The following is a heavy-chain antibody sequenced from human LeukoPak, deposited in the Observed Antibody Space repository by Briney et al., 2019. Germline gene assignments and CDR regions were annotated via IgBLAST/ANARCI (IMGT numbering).Heavy chain of an antibody. Sequence: ASVKVSCKASGYTFTNYYIHWVRQAPGQGLEWVGVINPSSGAPTYAQKLQGRVTMTRDTSTSTVYMELSSLRSEDTAVYYCARDLIAVAGYFDYWGLGTLVTVSS. CDR2: INPSSGAP. J-gene: IGHJ4*02. CDR1: GYTFTNYY. D-gene: IGHD6-19*01. V-gene: IGHV1-46*01. CDR3: ARDLIAVAGYFDY.